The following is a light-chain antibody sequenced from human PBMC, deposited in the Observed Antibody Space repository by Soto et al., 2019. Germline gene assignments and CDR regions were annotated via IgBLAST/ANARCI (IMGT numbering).Light chain of an antibody. V-gene: IGLV1-40*01. CDR1: SSNIGAGYA. Sequence: QAVVTQPPSLSGAPGQRATISCAGSSSNIGAGYAVHWYQQLPGTAPKLLIYGNANRPSGVPDRFSGSKSDTSASLAITGLQAEDEADYYCQSYDNSLSGYVFGTGTKLTVL. CDR3: QSYDNSLSGYV. CDR2: GNA. J-gene: IGLJ1*01.